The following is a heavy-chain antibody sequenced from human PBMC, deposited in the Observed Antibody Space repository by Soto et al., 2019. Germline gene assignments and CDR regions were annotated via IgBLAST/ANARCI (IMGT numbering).Heavy chain of an antibody. J-gene: IGHJ4*02. Sequence: QVQLQQWGAGLLKPSETLSLTCAVYGGSFSGYYWNWIRQPPGKGLEWIGEINHSGSTNYNPSLKSRGTLPVDRSKNQFSLKLSSVTAADMAVYYCARGWGRIFDYWGQGTLVTVSS. V-gene: IGHV4-34*01. D-gene: IGHD7-27*01. CDR2: INHSGST. CDR1: GGSFSGYY. CDR3: ARGWGRIFDY.